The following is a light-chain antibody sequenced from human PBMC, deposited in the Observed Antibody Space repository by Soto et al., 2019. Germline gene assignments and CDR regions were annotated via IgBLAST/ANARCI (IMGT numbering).Light chain of an antibody. V-gene: IGKV3-15*01. CDR1: QSVSSN. CDR3: QQSYSTPIT. J-gene: IGKJ5*01. CDR2: GAS. Sequence: IVRTQSPATLSLATEGRSTLSCGASQSVSSNLAWHQQKPGQAPRLLIYGASSRATGIPVRFSGSGAGTEFTLTISSLQPEDFATYYCQQSYSTPITFGQGTRLEIK.